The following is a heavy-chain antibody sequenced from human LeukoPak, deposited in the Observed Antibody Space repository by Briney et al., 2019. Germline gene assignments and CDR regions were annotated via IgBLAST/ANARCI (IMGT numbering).Heavy chain of an antibody. CDR2: IYYSGST. D-gene: IGHD6-6*01. J-gene: IGHJ6*03. Sequence: KTSETLSLTCTVSGGSISSHYWSWIRQLPGKRLEWIGYIYYSGSTNYNPSLKSRVTISVDTSKNQFSLKLSSVTAADTAVYYCARGRRSSGYYYYYMDVWGKGTTVTVSS. V-gene: IGHV4-59*11. CDR1: GGSISSHY. CDR3: ARGRRSSGYYYYYMDV.